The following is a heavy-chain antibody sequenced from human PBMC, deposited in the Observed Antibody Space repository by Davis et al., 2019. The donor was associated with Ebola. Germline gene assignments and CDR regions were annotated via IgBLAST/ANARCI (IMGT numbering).Heavy chain of an antibody. J-gene: IGHJ4*02. V-gene: IGHV3-7*01. Sequence: GESLKIPCAAPGFTFSSYWMSWVRQAPGKGLEWVANIKQDGSEKYYVDSVKGRFTISRDNAKNSLYLQMNSLRAEDTAVYYCARYYYDSSGYYYRDWGQGTLVTVSS. CDR3: ARYYYDSSGYYYRD. D-gene: IGHD3-22*01. CDR2: IKQDGSEK. CDR1: GFTFSSYW.